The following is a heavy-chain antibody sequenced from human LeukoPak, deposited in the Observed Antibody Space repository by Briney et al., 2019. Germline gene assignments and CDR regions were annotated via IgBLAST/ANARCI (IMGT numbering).Heavy chain of an antibody. CDR1: GGSFSGYY. D-gene: IGHD1-20*01. CDR3: ARDYNWNQGWFDP. Sequence: SETLSLTCAVYGGSFSGYYWSWIRQPPGKGLEWIGEINHSGSTNYNPSLKSRVTISVDTSKNQFSLKLSPVTAADTAVYYCARDYNWNQGWFDPWGQGTLVTVSS. J-gene: IGHJ5*02. CDR2: INHSGST. V-gene: IGHV4-34*01.